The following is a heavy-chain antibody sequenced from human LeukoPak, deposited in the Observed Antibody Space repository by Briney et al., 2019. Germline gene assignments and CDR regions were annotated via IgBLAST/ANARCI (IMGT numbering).Heavy chain of an antibody. Sequence: SETLSLTCTVSGGSISSYYWSWIRQPPGKGLEWIGYIYYSGSTDYNPSLKSRVTISVDTSKNQFSLKLSSVTAADTAVYYCARDGIAVAGTAFDIWGQGTMVTVSS. D-gene: IGHD6-19*01. J-gene: IGHJ3*02. CDR2: IYYSGST. V-gene: IGHV4-59*01. CDR1: GGSISSYY. CDR3: ARDGIAVAGTAFDI.